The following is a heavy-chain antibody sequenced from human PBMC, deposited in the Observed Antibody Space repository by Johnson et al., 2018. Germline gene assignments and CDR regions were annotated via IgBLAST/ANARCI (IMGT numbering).Heavy chain of an antibody. CDR2: ISWNSGII. J-gene: IGHJ1*01. D-gene: IGHD1-26*01. V-gene: IGHV3-9*01. Sequence: VQLVQAGGGLVQPGRTLRLCCAASGFIFDDYDMQWVRQAPGKGLEWVSGISWNSGIIGYADSVKGRFTISKDNAKNSLYLQMNSLRDEDTALYYCARDLGYGGSFAQHWGQGTLVTVYS. CDR3: ARDLGYGGSFAQH. CDR1: GFIFDDYD.